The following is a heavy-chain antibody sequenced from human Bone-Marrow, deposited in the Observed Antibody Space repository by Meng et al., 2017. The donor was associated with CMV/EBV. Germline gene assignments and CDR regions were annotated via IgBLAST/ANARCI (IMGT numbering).Heavy chain of an antibody. Sequence: GESLKISCAASGFTFSSYAMHWVRQAPGKGLEWVAVISYEGRNKDYADSVKGRFTISRDNSKNTLYLQMDSLRAEDTAVYYCARDLDVVVPAAGQYYYYYYGMDVWGQGTTVTVSS. J-gene: IGHJ6*02. CDR2: ISYEGRNK. D-gene: IGHD2-2*01. V-gene: IGHV3-30*04. CDR1: GFTFSSYA. CDR3: ARDLDVVVPAAGQYYYYYYGMDV.